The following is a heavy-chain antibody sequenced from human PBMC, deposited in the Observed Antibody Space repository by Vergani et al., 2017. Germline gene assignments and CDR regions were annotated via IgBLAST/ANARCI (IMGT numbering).Heavy chain of an antibody. CDR1: GYTFTSYY. Sequence: QVQLVQSGAEVKKPGASVKVSCKASGYTFTSYYMHWVRQAPGQGLEWMGIFNPSGGSTSYAQKFQGRVTMTRDTSTSTVYMELSSLRSEDTAVYYCAKGHDSSGYYYCYFDYWGQGTLVTVSS. D-gene: IGHD3-22*01. CDR3: AKGHDSSGYYYCYFDY. J-gene: IGHJ4*02. CDR2: FNPSGGST. V-gene: IGHV1-46*01.